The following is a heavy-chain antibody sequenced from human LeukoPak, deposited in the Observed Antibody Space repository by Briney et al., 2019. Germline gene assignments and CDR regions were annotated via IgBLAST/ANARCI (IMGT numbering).Heavy chain of an antibody. J-gene: IGHJ2*01. CDR1: GYTFTNYG. CDR3: ARTVAGGGYWYFDL. Sequence: ASVKVSCKASGYTFTNYGLTWVRQAPGQGLEWMGWISVYNDKSNYAQKFQGRVTMTADTSTRTAYLELRSLRSDDTAVYYCARTVAGGGYWYFDLWGGGTLVTVCS. CDR2: ISVYNDKS. V-gene: IGHV1-18*01. D-gene: IGHD6-19*01.